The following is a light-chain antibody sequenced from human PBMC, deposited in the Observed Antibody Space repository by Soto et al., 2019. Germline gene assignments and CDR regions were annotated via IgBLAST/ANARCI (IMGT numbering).Light chain of an antibody. J-gene: IGKJ1*01. CDR3: QQRLTGPWT. V-gene: IGKV1-39*01. CDR1: QNISDY. CDR2: AAS. Sequence: DIQMTQSPSSLSASVGDRVTITCRASQNISDYLNWYHQKPGKAPNLLIYAASSLQEGVPLRFSGSGSGSDFTLTISSLEPEDFASYYCQQRLTGPWTFGQGTRVEI.